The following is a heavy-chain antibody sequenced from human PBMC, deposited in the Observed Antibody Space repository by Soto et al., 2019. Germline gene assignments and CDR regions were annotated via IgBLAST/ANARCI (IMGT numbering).Heavy chain of an antibody. CDR3: ARESGDWPLNWFDP. CDR2: ITSDGKSK. CDR1: GFNFTNHW. Sequence: LVESGGGLVQPGGSLRLSCAASGFNFTNHWMHWVRQAPGKGLVWVSRITSDGKSKAYAESVKGRFAISRDNAKNTVYLQMNGLTVEDTAVYYCARESGDWPLNWFDPWGQGTLVTVSS. D-gene: IGHD2-21*02. V-gene: IGHV3-74*01. J-gene: IGHJ5*02.